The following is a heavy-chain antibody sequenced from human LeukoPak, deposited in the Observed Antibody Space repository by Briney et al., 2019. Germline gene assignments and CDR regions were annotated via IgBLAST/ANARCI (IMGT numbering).Heavy chain of an antibody. CDR1: GYTFTDYY. D-gene: IGHD5-18*01. Sequence: ASVKVSCKASGYTFTDYYIHWVRQAPGQGLEWMGWINPNSGGTSYAKKFQGRLTMTRDTSISTAYLQWSSLKASDTAMYYCARRGYSYGYYYFDYWGQGTLVTVSS. V-gene: IGHV1-2*02. CDR2: INPNSGGT. J-gene: IGHJ4*02. CDR3: ARRGYSYGYYYFDY.